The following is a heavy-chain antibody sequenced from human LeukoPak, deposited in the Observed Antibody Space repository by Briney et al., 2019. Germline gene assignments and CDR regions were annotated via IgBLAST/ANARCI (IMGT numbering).Heavy chain of an antibody. CDR3: AATQDYGGNWWFDP. D-gene: IGHD4-23*01. Sequence: AAVKVSCKASGDTFTSYYMHWVRQAPGQGREWRGIINPSGGSTSNAQKFQGRVTMTRDTSTSTVYMELSSLRSEDTAVYYCAATQDYGGNWWFDPWGPGTLVTASS. CDR1: GDTFTSYY. J-gene: IGHJ5*02. V-gene: IGHV1-46*01. CDR2: INPSGGST.